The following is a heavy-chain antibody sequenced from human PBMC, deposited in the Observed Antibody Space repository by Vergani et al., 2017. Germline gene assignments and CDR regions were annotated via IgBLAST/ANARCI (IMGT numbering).Heavy chain of an antibody. Sequence: QVQLMQSGAEVKKPGASVKVSCKASGYTFTGYYMHWVRQAPGQGLEWMGWINPNSGGTNYAQKLQGRVTMTRDTSISTAYMELSRLRSDDTAVYYGASYNWKFYAFDIWGRGTMVTVSS. CDR2: INPNSGGT. V-gene: IGHV1-2*02. CDR1: GYTFTGYY. D-gene: IGHD1-20*01. J-gene: IGHJ3*02. CDR3: ASYNWKFYAFDI.